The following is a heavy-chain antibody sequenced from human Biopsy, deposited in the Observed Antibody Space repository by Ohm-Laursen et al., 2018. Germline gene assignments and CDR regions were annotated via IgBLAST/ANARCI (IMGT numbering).Heavy chain of an antibody. CDR1: GNTFATYH. D-gene: IGHD5-24*01. CDR2: ISPSGATT. J-gene: IGHJ6*02. Sequence: ASVKVSCKPSGNTFATYHIHWVRQAPGQGLEWMGVISPSGATTSFSQKFQGRITMTRDTSTDTVYMDLNSLGSEDTAVYYCARAGVGSDGTDSYYYGMDVWGPGTTVTVSS. V-gene: IGHV1-46*01. CDR3: ARAGVGSDGTDSYYYGMDV.